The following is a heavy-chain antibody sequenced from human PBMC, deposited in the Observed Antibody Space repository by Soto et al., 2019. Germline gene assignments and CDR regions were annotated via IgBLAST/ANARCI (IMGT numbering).Heavy chain of an antibody. D-gene: IGHD6-13*01. Sequence: SETLSLTFTVSGGSISSYYWSWIRQPAGKGLEWIGRIYTSGSTNYNPSLKSRVTMSVDTSKNQFSLKLSSVTAADTAVYYCATERYSSSWYYFDYWGQGTLVTVSS. CDR2: IYTSGST. CDR1: GGSISSYY. J-gene: IGHJ4*02. CDR3: ATERYSSSWYYFDY. V-gene: IGHV4-4*07.